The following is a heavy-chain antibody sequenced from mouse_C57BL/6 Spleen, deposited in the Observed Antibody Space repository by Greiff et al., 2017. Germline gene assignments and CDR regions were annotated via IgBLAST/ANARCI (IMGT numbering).Heavy chain of an antibody. CDR1: GYTFTDYE. V-gene: IGHV1-15*01. J-gene: IGHJ4*01. Sequence: QVQLKQSGAELVRPGASVTLSCKASGYTFTDYEMHWVKQTPVHGLEWIGALDPETGGTAYNQKFKGKAILTADKSSSTAYMELRSLTSEDSAVYYWTNGGNYAMDYWGQGASGTVSS. CDR3: TNGGNYAMDY. CDR2: LDPETGGT.